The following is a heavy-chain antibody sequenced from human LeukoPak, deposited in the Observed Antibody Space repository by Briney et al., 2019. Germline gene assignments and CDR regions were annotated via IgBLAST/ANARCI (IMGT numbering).Heavy chain of an antibody. CDR3: ARDPAARPLNWFDP. CDR1: GYSISSGYY. CDR2: IYHSGST. J-gene: IGHJ5*02. Sequence: SETLSLTCTVSGYSISSGYYWGWIRQPPGKGLEWIGSIYHSGSTYYNPSLKSRVTISVDTSKNQFSLKLSSVTAADTAVYYCARDPAARPLNWFDPWGQGTLVAVSS. D-gene: IGHD6-6*01. V-gene: IGHV4-38-2*02.